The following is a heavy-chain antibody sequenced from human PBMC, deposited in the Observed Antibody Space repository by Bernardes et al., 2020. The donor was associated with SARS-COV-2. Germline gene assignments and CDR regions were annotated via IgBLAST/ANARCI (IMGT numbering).Heavy chain of an antibody. Sequence: SESLSLTCTVSGGSISSNSYYWGWLRQPPGKGLEWIGSFYGGGITYYNSSLQSRVTKSVDTSKYQFTLRLSSVTAADTAVYYCVGSSCGVDCYIGGLRSWDYGMDVWGQGTTVTVSS. J-gene: IGHJ6*02. CDR1: GGSISSNSYY. CDR2: FYGGGIT. D-gene: IGHD2-21*02. CDR3: VGSSCGVDCYIGGLRSWDYGMDV. V-gene: IGHV4-39*01.